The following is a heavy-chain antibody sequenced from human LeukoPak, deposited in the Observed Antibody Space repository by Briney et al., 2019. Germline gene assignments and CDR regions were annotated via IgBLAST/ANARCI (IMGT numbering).Heavy chain of an antibody. CDR2: INHSGST. D-gene: IGHD3-3*01. V-gene: IGHV4-34*01. Sequence: PSETLSLTCAVYGGSFSGYYWSWIRQPPGKGLEWIGEINHSGSTNYNPSLKSRVTISVDTSKNQFSLKLSSVTAADTAVYYCARDNYDFWSGYSKNQNWFDPWGQGTLVTVSS. CDR3: ARDNYDFWSGYSKNQNWFDP. CDR1: GGSFSGYY. J-gene: IGHJ5*02.